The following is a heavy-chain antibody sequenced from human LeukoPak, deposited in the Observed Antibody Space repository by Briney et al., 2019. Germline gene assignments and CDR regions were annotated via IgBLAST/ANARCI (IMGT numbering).Heavy chain of an antibody. CDR3: AREGYGDYGQYWYFDL. J-gene: IGHJ2*01. V-gene: IGHV4-39*07. D-gene: IGHD4-17*01. CDR1: GGSIRSSYYY. CDR2: IYDSGST. Sequence: TSETLSLTCTVSGGSIRSSYYYWGWIRQPPGKGLEWIGSIYDSGSTYYNPSLKSRVTISVDTSKNQFSLKLSSVTAADTAVYYCAREGYGDYGQYWYFDLWGRGTLVTVSS.